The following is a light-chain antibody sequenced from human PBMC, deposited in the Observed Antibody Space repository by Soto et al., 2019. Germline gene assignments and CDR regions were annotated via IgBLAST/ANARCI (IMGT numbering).Light chain of an antibody. CDR3: SSYSRSSFYV. J-gene: IGLJ1*01. CDR1: SSDVGGYIY. Sequence: QSALTHSASVSWSPGHSIAISCTGTSSDVGGYIYVSWYQQHPGKAPKLMIYEVSNRPSGVSNRFSGSKSGNTASLTISGLQAEEEADYYCSSYSRSSFYVFGTGTKVTVL. CDR2: EVS. V-gene: IGLV2-14*01.